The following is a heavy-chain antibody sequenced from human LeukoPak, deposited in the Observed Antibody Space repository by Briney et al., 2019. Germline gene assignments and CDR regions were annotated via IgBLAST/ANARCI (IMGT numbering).Heavy chain of an antibody. CDR1: GGSFSGYY. CDR2: IHFSGST. V-gene: IGHV4-59*01. Sequence: SETLSLTCAAYGGSFSGYYWSWIRQPPGKGLEWIGSIHFSGSTNCNPSLRSRVTISVDTSKNQLSLKLSSVTAADTAVYYCARDLGGIYFDYWGQGTLVTVSS. J-gene: IGHJ4*02. CDR3: ARDLGGIYFDY. D-gene: IGHD1-26*01.